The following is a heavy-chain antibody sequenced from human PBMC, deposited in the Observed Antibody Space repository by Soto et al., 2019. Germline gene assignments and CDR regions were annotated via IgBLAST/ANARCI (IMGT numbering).Heavy chain of an antibody. J-gene: IGHJ5*02. CDR1: GFSLCCDD. Sequence: PSETLSLTCTFSGFSLCCDDCTWIRQPAGGGLEWIGRINSDGNTNYSPSLKSRVTMSVDPSRKHFSLNLTSVTAADTASYFCARARRLENWFDPWGPGIQVPVSS. D-gene: IGHD5-12*01. CDR2: INSDGNT. CDR3: ARARRLENWFDP. V-gene: IGHV4-4*07.